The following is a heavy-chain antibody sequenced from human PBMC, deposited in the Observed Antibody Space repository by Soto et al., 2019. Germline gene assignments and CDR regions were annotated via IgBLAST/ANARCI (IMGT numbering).Heavy chain of an antibody. Sequence: TSETLSLTCTVSGGSISSYYWSWIRQPPGKGLEWIGYIYYSGSTNYNPSLKSRVTISVDTSKNQFSLKLSSATAADTAVYYCARDEIHRGGSGSYMGYYGMDVWGQGTTVTVSS. CDR3: ARDEIHRGGSGSYMGYYGMDV. D-gene: IGHD3-10*01. V-gene: IGHV4-59*01. CDR1: GGSISSYY. J-gene: IGHJ6*02. CDR2: IYYSGST.